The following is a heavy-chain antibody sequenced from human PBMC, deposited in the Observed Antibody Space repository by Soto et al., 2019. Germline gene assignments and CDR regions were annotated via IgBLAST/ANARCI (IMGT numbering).Heavy chain of an antibody. CDR1: GGTFSSYA. CDR3: ARGYYYGSGSPGH. CDR2: IIPIFGTA. V-gene: IGHV1-69*13. D-gene: IGHD3-10*01. Sequence: SVKVSCKASGGTFSSYAISWVRQAPGQGLEWMGGIIPIFGTANYAQKFQGRVTITADESTSTAYMELSSLRSEDTAVYYCARGYYYGSGSPGHWRQGTLVTVSS. J-gene: IGHJ4*02.